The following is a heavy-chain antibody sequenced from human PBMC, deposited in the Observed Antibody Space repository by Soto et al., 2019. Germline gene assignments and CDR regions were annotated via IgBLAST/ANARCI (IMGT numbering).Heavy chain of an antibody. D-gene: IGHD4-4*01. CDR1: GYTFTGYY. V-gene: IGHV1-2*04. CDR2: INPNSGGT. Sequence: ASVKVSCKASGYTFTGYYMHWVRQAPGQGLEWMGWINPNSGGTNYAQKFQGWVTMTRDTSISTAYMELSRLRSDDTAVYYCARGELSHYSNYDADYGMDVWGQGTSVTVSS. CDR3: ARGELSHYSNYDADYGMDV. J-gene: IGHJ6*02.